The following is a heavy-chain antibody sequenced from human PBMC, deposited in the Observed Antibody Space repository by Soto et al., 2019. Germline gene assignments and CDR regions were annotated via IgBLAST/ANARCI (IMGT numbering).Heavy chain of an antibody. V-gene: IGHV1-18*01. CDR2: ISAYNGNT. J-gene: IGHJ4*02. CDR3: ARSGYYDFWSGYYTFDY. Sequence: GASVKVSCKASGYTFTSYGISWVRQAPGQGLEWMGWISAYNGNTNYAQKLQGRVTMTTDTSTSTAYMELRSLRSDDTAVYYCARSGYYDFWSGYYTFDYWGQGTLVTVSS. D-gene: IGHD3-3*01. CDR1: GYTFTSYG.